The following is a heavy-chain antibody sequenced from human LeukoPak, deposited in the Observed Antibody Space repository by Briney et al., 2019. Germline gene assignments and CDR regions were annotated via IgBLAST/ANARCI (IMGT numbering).Heavy chain of an antibody. V-gene: IGHV4-30-4*01. J-gene: IGHJ5*02. Sequence: PSQTLSLTCTVSGGSISSGDYYWSWIRQPPGKGLEWIGYIYYSGSTYYNPSLKSRVTISVDTSKNQFSLKLSSVTAADTAVYYCAREVPLYYGSGMDWFDPWGQGTPVTVSS. CDR1: GGSISSGDYY. D-gene: IGHD3-10*01. CDR2: IYYSGST. CDR3: AREVPLYYGSGMDWFDP.